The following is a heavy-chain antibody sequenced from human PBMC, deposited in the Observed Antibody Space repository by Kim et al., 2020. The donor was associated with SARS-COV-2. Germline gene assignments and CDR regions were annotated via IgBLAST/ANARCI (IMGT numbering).Heavy chain of an antibody. D-gene: IGHD1-1*01. J-gene: IGHJ4*02. CDR3: AGRVEGTGTTAFDY. V-gene: IGHV4-59*01. Sequence: TPSLKSRVTISVDTSKHQFSLKLSSVTAADTAVYYCAGRVEGTGTTAFDYWGQGTLVTVSS.